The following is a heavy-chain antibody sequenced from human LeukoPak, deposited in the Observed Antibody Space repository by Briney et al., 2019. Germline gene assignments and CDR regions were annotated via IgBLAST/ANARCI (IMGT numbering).Heavy chain of an antibody. CDR3: ARGVVTYHYGSGSYRFDP. CDR1: GGSVSSGSYY. Sequence: SETLSLTCTVSGGSVSSGSYYWSWIRQPPGKGLEWIGYIYYGGSTNYNPSLKSRVTISVDTSKNQFSLKLSSVTAADTAVYYCARGVVTYHYGSGSYRFDPWGQGTLVTVSS. V-gene: IGHV4-61*01. CDR2: IYYGGST. J-gene: IGHJ5*02. D-gene: IGHD3-10*01.